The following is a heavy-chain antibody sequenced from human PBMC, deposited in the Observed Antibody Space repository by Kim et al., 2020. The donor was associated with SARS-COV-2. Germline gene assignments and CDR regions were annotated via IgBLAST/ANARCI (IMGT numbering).Heavy chain of an antibody. CDR3: ARGRGSSSWYPYYYYGMDV. J-gene: IGHJ6*01. V-gene: IGHV4-34*01. D-gene: IGHD6-13*01. CDR2: INHSGST. CDR1: GGSFSRYY. Sequence: SETLSLTCAVYGGSFSRYYWSWIRQPPGKGLEWIGEINHSGSTNYNPSLKSRVTISVDTSKNQFSLKLSSVTAADTAVYYCARGRGSSSWYPYYYYGMDV.